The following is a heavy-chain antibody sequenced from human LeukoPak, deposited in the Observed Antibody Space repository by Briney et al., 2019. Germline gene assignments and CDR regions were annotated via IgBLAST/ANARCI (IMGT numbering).Heavy chain of an antibody. CDR3: ARGGYYGDYVFDY. Sequence: GGSLRLSCAASGFTFSSYSMNWVRQAPGKGLEWVSSISSSSSCIYYADSVKGRFTISRDNAKNSLYLQMNSLRAEDTAVYYCARGGYYGDYVFDYWGQGTLVTVSS. CDR2: ISSSSSCI. V-gene: IGHV3-21*01. D-gene: IGHD4-17*01. J-gene: IGHJ4*02. CDR1: GFTFSSYS.